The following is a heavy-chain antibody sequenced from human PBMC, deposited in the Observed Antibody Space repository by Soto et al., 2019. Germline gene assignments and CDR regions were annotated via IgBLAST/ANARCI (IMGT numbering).Heavy chain of an antibody. Sequence: ASVKVSCKASGYTFTSYAMHWVRQAPGQRLEWMGWINAGNGNTKYSQKFQGRVTITRDTSASTAYMELSSLRSEDTAVYYCARDRGLRYFDWLSHYKWFDPWGQGTLVTVSS. CDR3: ARDRGLRYFDWLSHYKWFDP. J-gene: IGHJ5*02. V-gene: IGHV1-3*01. CDR1: GYTFTSYA. D-gene: IGHD3-9*01. CDR2: INAGNGNT.